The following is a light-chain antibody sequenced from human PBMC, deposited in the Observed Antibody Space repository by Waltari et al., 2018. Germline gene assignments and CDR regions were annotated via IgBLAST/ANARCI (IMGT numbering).Light chain of an antibody. CDR2: WAS. J-gene: IGKJ2*01. CDR3: QQYYTTPYT. Sequence: YSSNSRNCLAWFQQRPGQPPKLLIYWASTRESGVPDRFSGSGSGTDFTLTISSLQAEDVAIYYCQQYYTTPYTFGQGTKLDIK. CDR1: YSSNSRNC. V-gene: IGKV4-1*01.